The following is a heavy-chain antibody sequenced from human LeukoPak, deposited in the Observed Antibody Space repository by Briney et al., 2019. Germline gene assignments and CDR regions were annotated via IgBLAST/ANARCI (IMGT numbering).Heavy chain of an antibody. Sequence: SETLSLTCAVYGGSFSGYYWSWIRQPAGKGLEWIGRIYTSGSTNYNPSLKSRVTISVDTSKNQFSLKLSSVTAADTAVYYCARSVEGYCSGGSCYSYYYYMDVWGKGTTVTVSS. V-gene: IGHV4-59*10. D-gene: IGHD2-15*01. CDR1: GGSFSGYY. CDR2: IYTSGST. CDR3: ARSVEGYCSGGSCYSYYYYMDV. J-gene: IGHJ6*03.